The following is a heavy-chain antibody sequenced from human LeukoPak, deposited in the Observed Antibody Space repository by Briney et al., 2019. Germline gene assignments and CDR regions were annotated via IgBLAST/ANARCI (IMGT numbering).Heavy chain of an antibody. J-gene: IGHJ4*02. CDR1: GVTFSSYG. CDR3: AKDPFDY. V-gene: IGHV3-30*18. Sequence: GGSLRLSCAASGVTFSSYGMHWVRQAPGKGLEWVAVISYDGSNKYYADSVKGRFTISRDNSKNTLYLQMNSLRAEDTAVYYCAKDPFDYWGQGTLVTVSS. CDR2: ISYDGSNK.